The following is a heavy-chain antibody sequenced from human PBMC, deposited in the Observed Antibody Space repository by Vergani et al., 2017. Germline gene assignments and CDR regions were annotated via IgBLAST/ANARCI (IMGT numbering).Heavy chain of an antibody. CDR3: ARRRKGYSGNMDV. CDR1: GGTFSSYA. V-gene: IGHV1-46*01. Sequence: QVQLVQSGAEVKKPGSSVKVSCKASGGTFSSYAISWVRQAPGQGLEWMGIINPSGGSTSYAQKFQGRVTMTRDTSTSTVYMELSSLRSEDTAVYYCARRRKGYSGNMDVWGKGTTVTVSS. CDR2: INPSGGST. D-gene: IGHD5-12*01. J-gene: IGHJ6*03.